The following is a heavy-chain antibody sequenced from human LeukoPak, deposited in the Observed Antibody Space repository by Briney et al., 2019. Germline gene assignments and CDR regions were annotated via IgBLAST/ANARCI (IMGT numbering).Heavy chain of an antibody. Sequence: PGGSLRLSCAASGFTFSSYAMSWVRQAPGKGLEWVSAISGSGGSTYYADSVKVRFTISRDNSKNTLYLQMNSLRAEDTAVYYCAKVYYDFWSGPERVRYYYYMDVWGKGTTVTVSS. CDR3: AKVYYDFWSGPERVRYYYYMDV. J-gene: IGHJ6*03. V-gene: IGHV3-23*01. D-gene: IGHD3-3*01. CDR1: GFTFSSYA. CDR2: ISGSGGST.